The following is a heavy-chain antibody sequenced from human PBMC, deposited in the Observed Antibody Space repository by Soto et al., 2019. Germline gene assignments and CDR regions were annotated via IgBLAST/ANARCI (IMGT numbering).Heavy chain of an antibody. CDR1: GGSITTDVYY. CDR2: VFYSGST. CDR3: VAQPYYG. V-gene: IGHV4-31*03. D-gene: IGHD2-2*01. J-gene: IGHJ6*01. Sequence: PSETLSLTCSVAGGSITTDVYYWSWIRQHPGKGLEWIGFVFYSGSTDFNPSLKSRVAISLDRSKNQFSLELRSLTAADTGVYYCVAQPYYG.